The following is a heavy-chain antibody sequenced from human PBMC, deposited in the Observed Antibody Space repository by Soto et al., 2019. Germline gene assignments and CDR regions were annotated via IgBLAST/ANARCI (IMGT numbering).Heavy chain of an antibody. J-gene: IGHJ5*02. D-gene: IGHD3-3*01. V-gene: IGHV1-24*01. CDR3: ARAEGYYDFWSGYSAPRFDP. CDR2: FDPEDGNT. Sequence: GAPVEGSWKVFGETLTGLSMQWVRKAPGKRLGWMGGFDPEDGNTGYAQKFQGRVTMTRSTSISTAYMELSSLRSEDTAVYYCARAEGYYDFWSGYSAPRFDPWGQGTLVTVSS. CDR1: GETLTGLS.